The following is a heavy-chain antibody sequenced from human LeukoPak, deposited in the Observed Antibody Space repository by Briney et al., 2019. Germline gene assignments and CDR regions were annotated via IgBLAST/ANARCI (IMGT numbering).Heavy chain of an antibody. CDR2: INPNSGGT. CDR1: GYTFTGYY. Sequence: ASVKVSCKASGYTFTGYYMHWVRQAPGQGLEWMGWINPNSGGTNYAQKFQGRVTMTRDTSISTAYMELSRLRSDDTAVYYCARKGDDCSGGSCYHFDYWGQGTLVTVSS. CDR3: ARKGDDCSGGSCYHFDY. D-gene: IGHD2-15*01. J-gene: IGHJ4*02. V-gene: IGHV1-2*02.